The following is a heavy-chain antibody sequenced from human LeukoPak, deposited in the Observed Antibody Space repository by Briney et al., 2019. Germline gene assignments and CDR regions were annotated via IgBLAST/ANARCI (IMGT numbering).Heavy chain of an antibody. J-gene: IGHJ4*02. CDR1: GFKFADYA. V-gene: IGHV3-30*18. CDR2: ISYDGSNK. Sequence: PGGSLRLSCRTSGFKFADYALSWFRQAPGKGLEWVAVISYDGSNKYYADSVKGRFTISRDNSKNTLYLQMNSLRAEDTAVYYCAKISSSSWYSDYWGQGTLVTVSS. CDR3: AKISSSSWYSDY. D-gene: IGHD6-13*01.